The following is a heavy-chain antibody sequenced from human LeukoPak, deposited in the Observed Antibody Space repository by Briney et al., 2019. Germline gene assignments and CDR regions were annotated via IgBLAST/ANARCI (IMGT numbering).Heavy chain of an antibody. J-gene: IGHJ6*03. V-gene: IGHV1-18*01. CDR1: GYTFSNYG. D-gene: IGHD2-2*01. CDR3: ARGGDRDCSSTSCYYYYMDV. CDR2: TIAYNGNI. Sequence: GSVKVSCKASGYTFSNYGITWVRQAPGQGLEWMGWTIAYNGNINYAQRVQGRVTMTTEASTSTVYMELRSLRSDDTAVYYCARGGDRDCSSTSCYYYYMDVWGKGTTVTVSS.